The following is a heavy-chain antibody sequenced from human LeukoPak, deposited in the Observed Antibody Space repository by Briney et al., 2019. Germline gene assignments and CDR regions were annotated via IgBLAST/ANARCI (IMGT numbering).Heavy chain of an antibody. Sequence: ASVKVSCKASGYTFTSYGISWVRQATGQGLEWMGWISAYNGNTNYAQKLQGRVTMTTDTSTSTAYMELRSLRSDDTAVYYCARGRQYSGHGEVGYWGQGTLVTVSS. CDR3: ARGRQYSGHGEVGY. CDR2: ISAYNGNT. V-gene: IGHV1-18*04. CDR1: GYTFTSYG. J-gene: IGHJ4*02. D-gene: IGHD5-12*01.